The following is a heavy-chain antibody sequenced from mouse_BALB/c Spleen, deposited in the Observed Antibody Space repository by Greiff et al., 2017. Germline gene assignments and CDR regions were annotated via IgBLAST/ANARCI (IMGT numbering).Heavy chain of an antibody. Sequence: EVKVEESGPSLVKPSQTLSLTCSVTGDSITSGYWNWIRKFPGNKLEYMGYISYSGSTYYNPSLKSRISITRDTSKNQYYLQLNSVTTEDTATYYCARSYYGNYWFAYWGQGTLVTVSA. CDR2: ISYSGST. D-gene: IGHD2-10*01. V-gene: IGHV3-8*02. J-gene: IGHJ3*01. CDR3: ARSYYGNYWFAY. CDR1: GDSITSGY.